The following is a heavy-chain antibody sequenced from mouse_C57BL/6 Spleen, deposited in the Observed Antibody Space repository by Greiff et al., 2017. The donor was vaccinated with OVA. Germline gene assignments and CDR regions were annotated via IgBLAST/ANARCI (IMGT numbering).Heavy chain of an antibody. D-gene: IGHD1-1*01. CDR2: IHPSDSDT. V-gene: IGHV1-74*01. J-gene: IGHJ3*01. CDR3: VKGGSSYVDPWFAY. CDR1: GYTFTSYW. Sequence: VQLQQPGAELVKPGASVKVSCKASGYTFTSYWMHWVKQRPGQGLEWIGRIHPSDSDTNYNQKFKGKATLTVDKSSSTAYMQLSSLTSEDSAVYYGVKGGSSYVDPWFAYWGQGTLVTVSA.